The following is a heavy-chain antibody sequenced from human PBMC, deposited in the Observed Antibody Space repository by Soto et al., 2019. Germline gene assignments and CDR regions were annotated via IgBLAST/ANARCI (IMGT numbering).Heavy chain of an antibody. Sequence: TSETLSLTCAVYGGSFSGYYWSWIRQPPGKGLGWIGEINHSGSTNYNPSLKSRVTISVXXXXXXLXLXLXXXTPAXTAVYYCAGATELQMITYWYFDLWGRGTLVT. D-gene: IGHD3-22*01. V-gene: IGHV4-34*01. CDR3: AGATELQMITYWYFDL. J-gene: IGHJ2*01. CDR1: GGSFSGYY. CDR2: INHSGST.